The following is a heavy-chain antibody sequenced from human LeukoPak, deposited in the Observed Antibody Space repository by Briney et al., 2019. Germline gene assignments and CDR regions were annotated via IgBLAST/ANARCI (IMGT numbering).Heavy chain of an antibody. D-gene: IGHD5-12*01. Sequence: GGSLRLSCAASGFTFSDYYMSWIRQAPGKGLKWVSYISSSSSYTNYADSVKGRFTISRDNAKNSLYLQMNSLRAEDTAVYYCARDGGYSGYDADCWGQGTLVTVSS. V-gene: IGHV3-11*06. CDR1: GFTFSDYY. CDR2: ISSSSSYT. J-gene: IGHJ4*02. CDR3: ARDGGYSGYDADC.